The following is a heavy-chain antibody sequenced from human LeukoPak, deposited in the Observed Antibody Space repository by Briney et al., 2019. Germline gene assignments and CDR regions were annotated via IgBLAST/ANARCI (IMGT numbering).Heavy chain of an antibody. D-gene: IGHD3-22*01. J-gene: IGHJ4*02. CDR2: IYYSGSS. CDR3: AANYYDSSGYYYPFDY. CDR1: GGSDGSYY. V-gene: IGHV4-59*02. Sequence: SQTLSLTCTVSGGSDGSYYWSWIPQPPGKGLEWIGYIYYSGSSNYNPSLKSRVTISVDTSKNQFSLKLSSVTAADTAVYYCAANYYDSSGYYYPFDYWGQGTLVTVSS.